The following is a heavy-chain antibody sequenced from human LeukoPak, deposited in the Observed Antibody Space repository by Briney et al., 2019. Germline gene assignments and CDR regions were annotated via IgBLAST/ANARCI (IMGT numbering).Heavy chain of an antibody. CDR1: GYTFTSYD. J-gene: IGHJ4*02. CDR2: KNPNSGNT. V-gene: IGHV1-8*01. CDR3: ARGFVSYFDY. Sequence: ASVKVSCKASGYTFTSYDINWVRQATGQGLEWMGWKNPNSGNTGYAQKFQGRVTMTRDTSISTAYMELSSLRSEDTAVYYCARGFVSYFDYWGQGTLVTVSS.